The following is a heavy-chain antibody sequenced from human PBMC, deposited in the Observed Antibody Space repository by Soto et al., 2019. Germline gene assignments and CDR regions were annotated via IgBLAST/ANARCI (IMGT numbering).Heavy chain of an antibody. Sequence: SVKVSCKASGGTFSSYAISWVRQAPGQGLEWMGGIIPIFGTANYAQKFQGRVTITADESTSTAYMELSSLRSEDTAVYYCAREQNCGGDCYSSWESYYYGMDVWGQGTTVTVSS. J-gene: IGHJ6*02. CDR2: IIPIFGTA. V-gene: IGHV1-69*13. D-gene: IGHD2-21*02. CDR3: AREQNCGGDCYSSWESYYYGMDV. CDR1: GGTFSSYA.